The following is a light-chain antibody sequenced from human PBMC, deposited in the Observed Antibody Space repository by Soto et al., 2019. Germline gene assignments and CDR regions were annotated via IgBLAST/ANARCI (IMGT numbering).Light chain of an antibody. J-gene: IGKJ1*01. CDR1: QSIRDMY. Sequence: EVVLTQSPGTLSMSPGERATLSCRASQSIRDMYIAWYQQKPGQAPRLLIYGASTRATGIPDRFSGSGSGTDFTLTISSLEPADCAVYYCHQYGSSARTFGQGSKADIK. V-gene: IGKV3-20*01. CDR2: GAS. CDR3: HQYGSSART.